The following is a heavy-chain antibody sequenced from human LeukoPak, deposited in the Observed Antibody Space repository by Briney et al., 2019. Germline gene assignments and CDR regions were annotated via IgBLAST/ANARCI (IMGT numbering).Heavy chain of an antibody. D-gene: IGHD2-2*01. CDR2: INAGNGNT. CDR3: ARGGRYCSSTSCYYYYGMDV. V-gene: IGHV1-3*01. CDR1: GYTFTSYA. Sequence: ASVKVSCKASGYTFTSYAMHWVRQAPGQRLEWMGWINAGNGNTKYSQKFQGGVTITRDTSASTAYMELSSLRSEDTAVYYCARGGRYCSSTSCYYYYGMDVWGKGTTVTVSS. J-gene: IGHJ6*04.